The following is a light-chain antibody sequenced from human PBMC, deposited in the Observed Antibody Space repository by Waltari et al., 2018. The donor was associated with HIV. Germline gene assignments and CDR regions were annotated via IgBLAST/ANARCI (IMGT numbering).Light chain of an antibody. V-gene: IGKV1-8*01. CDR1: QHISNS. J-gene: IGKJ3*01. Sequence: IRMTQSPPTISASIGDRISITCRASQHISNSVAWYQQKPGRVPNLLIYGASNLQTGVPSRFFGSGSGTYFTLSINCLQAEDFATYYCQQYHSYSEFTFGPGTTVDLK. CDR3: QQYHSYSEFT. CDR2: GAS.